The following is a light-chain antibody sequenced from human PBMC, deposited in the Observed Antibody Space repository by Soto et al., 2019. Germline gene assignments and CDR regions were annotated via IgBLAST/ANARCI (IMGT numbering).Light chain of an antibody. CDR2: AAS. V-gene: IGKV1-27*01. CDR1: QSISNY. Sequence: DIQMTQSASSLSASVGDRVTITCRASQSISNYLAWYQQKPGKVPKHLIYAASTLQSGVPSRFSGSGSGTDVTLTISSLQPEDVASYYCQKYNSALGTFGGGTKVEIK. J-gene: IGKJ4*01. CDR3: QKYNSALGT.